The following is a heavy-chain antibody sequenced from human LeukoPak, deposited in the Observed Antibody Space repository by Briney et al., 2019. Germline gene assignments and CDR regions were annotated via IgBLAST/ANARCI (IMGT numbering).Heavy chain of an antibody. Sequence: GGSLRLSCTVSGFTVSSNSMSWVRQAPGKGLEWVSFIYSGTIHYSDSVKGRFTISRDNAKNSLYLQMSSLTADDTALYYCVRSHHPGGWFDPWGQGTLVTVSS. CDR1: GFTVSSNS. V-gene: IGHV3-53*01. J-gene: IGHJ5*02. D-gene: IGHD3-10*01. CDR3: VRSHHPGGWFDP. CDR2: IYSGTI.